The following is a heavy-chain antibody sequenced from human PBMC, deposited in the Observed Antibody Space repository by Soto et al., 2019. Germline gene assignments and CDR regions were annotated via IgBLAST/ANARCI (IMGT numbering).Heavy chain of an antibody. CDR1: GYTFTSYG. CDR3: ARSAMDV. V-gene: IGHV1-18*01. CDR2: ISAYNGNT. J-gene: IGHJ6*03. Sequence: ASVKVSCKASGYTFTSYGISWVRQAPGQGLEWMGWISAYNGNTNYAQKLQGRITITTDTSTSTANMELRSMSFYDTAVYYCARSAMDVWGKGTTVTVSS.